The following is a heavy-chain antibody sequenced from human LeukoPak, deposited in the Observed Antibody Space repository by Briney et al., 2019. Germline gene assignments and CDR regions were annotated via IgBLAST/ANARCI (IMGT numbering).Heavy chain of an antibody. D-gene: IGHD3-9*01. CDR1: GFTFSSYT. CDR3: ASPFYDILTGYQNDAFDI. V-gene: IGHV3-21*01. Sequence: PGGSLRLSCAASGFTFSSYTMNWVRQAPGKGREWVSSISSSSSYIYYADSVKGRFTISRDNAKNSLYLQMNSLRAEDTAVYYCASPFYDILTGYQNDAFDIWGQGTMVTVSS. CDR2: ISSSSSYI. J-gene: IGHJ3*02.